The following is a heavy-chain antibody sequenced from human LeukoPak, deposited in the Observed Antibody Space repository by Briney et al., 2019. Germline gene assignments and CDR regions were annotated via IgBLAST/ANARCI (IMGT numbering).Heavy chain of an antibody. CDR2: FDPEDGET. CDR3: ATLEYSSSSKYYYYYYMDV. Sequence: LWASVKVSCKVSGYTLTELSMHWVRQAPGKGLEWMGGFDPEDGETIYAQKFQGRVTMTEDTSTDTAYMELSSLRSEDTAVYYCATLEYSSSSKYYYYYYMDVWGKGTTVTVSS. CDR1: GYTLTELS. D-gene: IGHD6-6*01. J-gene: IGHJ6*03. V-gene: IGHV1-24*01.